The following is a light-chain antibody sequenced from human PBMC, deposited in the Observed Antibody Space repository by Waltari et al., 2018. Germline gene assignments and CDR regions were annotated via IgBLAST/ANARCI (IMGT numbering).Light chain of an antibody. V-gene: IGLV2-11*01. CDR2: DVS. J-gene: IGLJ3*02. CDR3: CSYAGSYTWV. CDR1: SSDVGGYNY. Sequence: QSALTQPRSVSGSPGQSVTISCTGTSSDVGGYNYVSWHQQQPGKAPKLMIYDVSKRPSGVPDRFSGSKSGNTASLTISGLQAEDEADYYCCSYAGSYTWVFGGGTKLTVL.